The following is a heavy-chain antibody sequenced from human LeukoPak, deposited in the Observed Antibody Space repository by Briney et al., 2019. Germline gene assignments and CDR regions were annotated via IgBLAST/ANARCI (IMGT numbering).Heavy chain of an antibody. CDR2: VYYTGST. Sequence: ASETLSVTCTVPGGSIIKYYWSSIRQPPGKGLEWIGYVYYTGSTNYNPSLKSRVTISVDTSKNQFSLKLSSVTAADTAVYYCTRYQIGYSYGLVDYWGQGTLVTVSS. J-gene: IGHJ4*02. CDR1: GGSIIKYY. CDR3: TRYQIGYSYGLVDY. V-gene: IGHV4-59*01. D-gene: IGHD5-18*01.